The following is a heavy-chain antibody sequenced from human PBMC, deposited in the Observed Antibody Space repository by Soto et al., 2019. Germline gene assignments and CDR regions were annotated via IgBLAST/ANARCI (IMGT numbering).Heavy chain of an antibody. Sequence: SQTMSLTWAVSGYSLSRGCYWGWIRQPPGKRLEWIGSIYHRRNTYYNPSLKSRVTISIVTSKNQYPLRLSSVTATDTAVYYCARGLSDDTTNGYVPSDSWGQGTLVTVSS. D-gene: IGHD2-8*01. CDR2: IYHRRNT. J-gene: IGHJ4*02. CDR3: ARGLSDDTTNGYVPSDS. V-gene: IGHV4-38-2*01. CDR1: GYSLSRGCY.